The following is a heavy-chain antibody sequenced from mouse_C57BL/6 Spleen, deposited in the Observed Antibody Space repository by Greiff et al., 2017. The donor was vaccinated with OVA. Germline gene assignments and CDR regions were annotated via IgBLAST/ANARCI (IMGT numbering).Heavy chain of an antibody. D-gene: IGHD1-1*01. CDR1: GYTFTDYY. Sequence: EVQLQQSGPELVKPGASVKISCKASGYTFTDYYMNWVKQSHGKSLEWIGDINPNNGGTSYNQKFKGKATLTVDKASRPAYMELRSLTSEESAVYYGAILITTAHFDVWGTGTTVTVSS. CDR2: INPNNGGT. J-gene: IGHJ1*03. CDR3: AILITTAHFDV. V-gene: IGHV1-26*01.